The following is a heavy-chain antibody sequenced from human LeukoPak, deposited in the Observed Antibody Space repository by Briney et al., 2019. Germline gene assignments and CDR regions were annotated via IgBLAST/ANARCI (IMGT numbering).Heavy chain of an antibody. CDR1: GYTFTSYG. CDR3: ARGLEVDFWSGYYWFNLYFDY. D-gene: IGHD3-3*01. CDR2: ISAYNGNT. Sequence: GASXKVSCKASGYTFTSYGISWVRQAPGQGLEWMGWISAYNGNTNYAQKLQGRVTMTTDTSTSTAYMELRSLRSDDTAVYYCARGLEVDFWSGYYWFNLYFDYWGQGTLVTVSS. J-gene: IGHJ4*02. V-gene: IGHV1-18*01.